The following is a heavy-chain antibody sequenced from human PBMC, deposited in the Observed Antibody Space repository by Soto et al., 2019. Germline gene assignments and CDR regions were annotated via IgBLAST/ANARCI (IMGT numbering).Heavy chain of an antibody. CDR3: ARSYGDLPDY. J-gene: IGHJ4*02. V-gene: IGHV4-59*08. CDR2: IYYSGST. D-gene: IGHD4-17*01. CDR1: GGSIGTYF. Sequence: QVQLQESGPGLVKPSETLSLNCSVSGGSIGTYFWGWIRQPPGKGLKWIGHIYYSGSTSYNPSLRSRVTISLDTSKNQFSLRLRSVSAADTAVYYCARSYGDLPDYWGQGTLVTVSS.